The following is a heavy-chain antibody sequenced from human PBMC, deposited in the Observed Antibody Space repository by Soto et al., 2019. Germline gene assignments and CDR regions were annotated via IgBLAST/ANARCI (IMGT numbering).Heavy chain of an antibody. D-gene: IGHD2-2*01. V-gene: IGHV1-18*01. J-gene: IGHJ6*03. Sequence: QVQLVQSGAEVKKPGASVKVSCKASGYTFTSYGISWVRQAPGQGLEWMGWISAYNGNTNYAQKFQGWVTMTRDTSISTAYMELSRLRSDDTAVYYCARSFVVVPAAMPDYYMDVWGKGTTVTVSS. CDR3: ARSFVVVPAAMPDYYMDV. CDR2: ISAYNGNT. CDR1: GYTFTSYG.